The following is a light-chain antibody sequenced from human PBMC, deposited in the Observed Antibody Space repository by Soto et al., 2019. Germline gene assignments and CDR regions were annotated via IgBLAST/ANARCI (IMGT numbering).Light chain of an antibody. J-gene: IGLJ1*01. CDR2: DSN. CDR1: SSNIGAGYD. V-gene: IGLV1-40*01. Sequence: QAVVTQPPSVSGAPGQRVTISCTGSSSNIGAGYDVHWYQQLPGTAPKLLIYDSNNRPLGVPDRFSGSKSGTSASLAITGLQGEDEADYYYQSYDSSLSAYVFGTGTKLTVL. CDR3: QSYDSSLSAYV.